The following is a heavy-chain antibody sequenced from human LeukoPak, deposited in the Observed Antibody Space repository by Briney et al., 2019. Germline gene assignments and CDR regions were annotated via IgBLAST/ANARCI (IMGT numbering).Heavy chain of an antibody. Sequence: SETLSLTCTVSGGSNSSYYWSWVRQPPGKGLKWIGYIYYSGSTNYNPSLKSRVTISVDTSKKQFSLRLSSVTAADTAVYYCARSDYGDYRFVYWGQGTLVTVSS. D-gene: IGHD4-17*01. V-gene: IGHV4-59*01. J-gene: IGHJ4*02. CDR2: IYYSGST. CDR3: ARSDYGDYRFVY. CDR1: GGSNSSYY.